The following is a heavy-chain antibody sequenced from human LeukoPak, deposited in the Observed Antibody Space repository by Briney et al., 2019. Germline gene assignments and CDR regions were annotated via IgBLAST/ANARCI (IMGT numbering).Heavy chain of an antibody. D-gene: IGHD3-10*01. CDR3: ARGQRVIITMVRGAKKPPDY. CDR2: MNPNSGNT. V-gene: IGHV1-8*01. CDR1: GYIFTSYV. Sequence: ASVQVSCMASGYIFTSYVINWVRPATGQGLEGMGWMNPNSGNTGYSQKFQCRVTMTRNTSISTAYIELSSLRSEDTAVYYCARGQRVIITMVRGAKKPPDYWGQGTLVTVSS. J-gene: IGHJ4*02.